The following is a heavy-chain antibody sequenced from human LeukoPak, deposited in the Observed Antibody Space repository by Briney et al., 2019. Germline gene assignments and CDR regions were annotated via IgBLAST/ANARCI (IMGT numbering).Heavy chain of an antibody. CDR3: VREARAGNWFDP. Sequence: ASVKVSCKASGYTFTSYYIHWVRQAPGQGLEWMGWINPDSGGTNYAQQFQGRVTMTRDTSISTVYMDLSRLRSDDTAMYYCVREARAGNWFDPWGRGTLVTVSS. V-gene: IGHV1-2*02. J-gene: IGHJ5*02. CDR1: GYTFTSYY. CDR2: INPDSGGT.